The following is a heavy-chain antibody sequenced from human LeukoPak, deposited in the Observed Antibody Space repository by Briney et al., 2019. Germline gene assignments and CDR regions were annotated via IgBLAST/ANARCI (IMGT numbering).Heavy chain of an antibody. CDR2: FIPIFGTA. D-gene: IGHD2-8*01. Sequence: GASVKVSCKASGGTFSSYAISWVRQAPGQGLEWMGRFIPIFGTANYAQKFQGRVTITTDESTSTAYMELSSLRSEDTAVYYCARATWGGYCTNGVCYDYWGQGTLVTVSS. J-gene: IGHJ4*02. CDR1: GGTFSSYA. V-gene: IGHV1-69*05. CDR3: ARATWGGYCTNGVCYDY.